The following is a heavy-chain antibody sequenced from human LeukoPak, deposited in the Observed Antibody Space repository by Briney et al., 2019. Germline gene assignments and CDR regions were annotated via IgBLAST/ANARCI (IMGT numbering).Heavy chain of an antibody. CDR1: GGSISSNGYC. V-gene: IGHV4-39*01. J-gene: IGHJ3*02. CDR3: ARRSGTYHAFDI. Sequence: SETLSLTCTVSGGSISSNGYCWGWIRQPPGKGLEWIGSFYYTGSTFYSPSLKSRVTISVDTSKDQFSLKLSSVTAADTAVYYCARRSGTYHAFDIWGQGTMVTVSS. CDR2: FYYTGST. D-gene: IGHD1-26*01.